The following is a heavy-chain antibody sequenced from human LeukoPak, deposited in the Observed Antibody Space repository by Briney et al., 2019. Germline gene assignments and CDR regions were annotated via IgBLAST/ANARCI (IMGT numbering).Heavy chain of an antibody. CDR1: GFTFSSYS. CDR3: ARDTPYYDILTGYYRGDAFDI. D-gene: IGHD3-9*01. J-gene: IGHJ3*02. V-gene: IGHV3-48*04. CDR2: ISSSSSTI. Sequence: PGGSLRLSCAASGFTFSSYSMNWVRQAPGKGLEWVSYISSSSSTIYYADSVKGRFTISRDNAKNSLYLQMNSLRAEDTAVYYCARDTPYYDILTGYYRGDAFDIWGQGTMVTVSS.